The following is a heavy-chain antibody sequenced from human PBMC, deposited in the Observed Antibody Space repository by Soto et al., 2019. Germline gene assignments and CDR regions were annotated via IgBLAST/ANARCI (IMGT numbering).Heavy chain of an antibody. D-gene: IGHD4-17*01. CDR1: GGSISSGDYY. V-gene: IGHV4-30-4*01. Sequence: QVQLQESGPGLVKPSQTLSLTCTVYGGSISSGDYYWSWIRQPPGKGLEWIGYIYYSGSTYYNPSLKSRVTISVDTSKTQFSLKRSSVTAADTAVYYCARVPQVYGDYEGIIDYWGQGTLVTVSS. CDR2: IYYSGST. CDR3: ARVPQVYGDYEGIIDY. J-gene: IGHJ4*02.